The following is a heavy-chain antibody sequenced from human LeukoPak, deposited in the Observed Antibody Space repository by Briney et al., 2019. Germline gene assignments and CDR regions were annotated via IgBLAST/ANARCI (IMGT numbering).Heavy chain of an antibody. J-gene: IGHJ3*02. CDR3: ARDLQGRGSSI. Sequence: ASVKVSCKASGYTFTSYAMNWVRQAPGQGLEWMGIINPSGGSTSYAQKFQGRVTMTRDTSTSTVYMELSSLRSEDTAVYYCARDLQGRGSSIWGQGTMVTVSS. V-gene: IGHV1-46*01. CDR2: INPSGGST. CDR1: GYTFTSYA. D-gene: IGHD1-1*01.